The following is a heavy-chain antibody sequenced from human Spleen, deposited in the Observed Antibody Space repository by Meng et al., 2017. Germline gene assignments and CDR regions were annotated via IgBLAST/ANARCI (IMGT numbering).Heavy chain of an antibody. J-gene: IGHJ4*02. CDR1: GGPISSYY. CDR2: IYYTGST. D-gene: IGHD6-25*01. V-gene: IGHV4-59*01. CDR3: ARDEDISAAGKLFGDY. Sequence: GSLRLSCTVPGGPISSYYWSWIRQPPGKGLEWIGYIYYTGSTNYNPSLKSRVTISVDTSKNQFSLKLSSVTAADTAVYYCARDEDISAAGKLFGDYWGQGTLVTVSS.